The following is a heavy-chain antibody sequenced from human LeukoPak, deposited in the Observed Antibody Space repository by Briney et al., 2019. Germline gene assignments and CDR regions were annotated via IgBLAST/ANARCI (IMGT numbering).Heavy chain of an antibody. CDR1: GYSISNGYY. CDR3: ARSSIAARGTPDY. V-gene: IGHV4-38-2*01. D-gene: IGHD6-6*01. CDR2: IYHSGST. Sequence: PSETLSLTCAVSGYSISNGYYWGWIRQPPGKGLEWIGSIYHSGSTYYNPSLKSRVTISVDTSKNQFSLKLSSVTAADTAVYYCARSSIAARGTPDYWGQGTLVTVSS. J-gene: IGHJ4*02.